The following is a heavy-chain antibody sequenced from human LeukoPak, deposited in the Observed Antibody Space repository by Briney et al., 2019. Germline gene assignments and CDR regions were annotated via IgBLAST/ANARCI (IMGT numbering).Heavy chain of an antibody. J-gene: IGHJ6*02. CDR3: ARDRTYYGMDV. Sequence: SETLSLTCTVSGGSVSSGTYHWSWIRRPPGKGLEWIGYIFYSGSTNYNPSLKSRVTISVDTSKNQFSLKVGSVTAAHTAVYYSARDRTYYGMDVWGQGTTVTVSS. D-gene: IGHD2-8*01. V-gene: IGHV4-61*01. CDR1: GGSVSSGTYH. CDR2: IFYSGST.